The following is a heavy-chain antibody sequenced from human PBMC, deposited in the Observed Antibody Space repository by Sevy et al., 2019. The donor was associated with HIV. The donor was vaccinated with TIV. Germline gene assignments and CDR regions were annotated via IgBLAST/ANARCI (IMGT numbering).Heavy chain of an antibody. CDR2: IYYSGST. D-gene: IGHD1-7*01. Sequence: SEALSLTCTVSGGSISSYYWSWIRQPPGKGLEWIGYIYYSGSTNCNPSLKSRVTISVDTSKNQFSLKLSSVIAADTAVYYCARGLELSGMDVWGHGTTVTVSS. CDR1: GGSISSYY. V-gene: IGHV4-59*01. CDR3: ARGLELSGMDV. J-gene: IGHJ6*02.